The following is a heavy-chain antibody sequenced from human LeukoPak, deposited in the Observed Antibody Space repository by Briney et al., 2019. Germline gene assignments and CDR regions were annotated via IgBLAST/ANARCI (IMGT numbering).Heavy chain of an antibody. D-gene: IGHD1-26*01. J-gene: IGHJ4*02. Sequence: SETLSLTCTVSGGSISSHYWSWIRQPPGKGLEWIGYIYYSGSTNYNPSLKSRVTISVDTSKNQFSLKLSSVTAADTAVYYCASAGGSYSGDFDYWGQGTLVNVSS. CDR1: GGSISSHY. CDR2: IYYSGST. CDR3: ASAGGSYSGDFDY. V-gene: IGHV4-59*11.